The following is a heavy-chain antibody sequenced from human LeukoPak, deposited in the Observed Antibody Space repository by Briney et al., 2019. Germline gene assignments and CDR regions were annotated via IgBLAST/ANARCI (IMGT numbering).Heavy chain of an antibody. D-gene: IGHD3-3*01. Sequence: ASVKVSCKASGYTFTSYGISWVRQAPGQGLEWMGWISAYNGYTDYAQKLQFRVTMTTDTSTSTAYMELRSLRSDDTAVYYCARDGLTIFGVVIIDYWGQGILVTVSS. CDR3: ARDGLTIFGVVIIDY. V-gene: IGHV1-18*01. CDR2: ISAYNGYT. J-gene: IGHJ4*02. CDR1: GYTFTSYG.